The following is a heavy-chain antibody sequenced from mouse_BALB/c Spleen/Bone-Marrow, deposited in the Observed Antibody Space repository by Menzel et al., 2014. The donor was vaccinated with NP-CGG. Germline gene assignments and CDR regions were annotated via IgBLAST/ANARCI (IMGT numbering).Heavy chain of an antibody. CDR1: GYTFTSYI. D-gene: IGHD2-3*01. CDR3: ARRWLPYAMDY. V-gene: IGHV1-14*01. J-gene: IGHJ4*01. Sequence: VQLQQSGPKLVKPGASVKMSCKASGYTFTSYIMHWVKQKPGQGLEWIGYINPYNDGTKYNEKFKGKATLTSDKSSSTAYMELSSLTSEDSAVYYCARRWLPYAMDYWGQGTSVTVSS. CDR2: INPYNDGT.